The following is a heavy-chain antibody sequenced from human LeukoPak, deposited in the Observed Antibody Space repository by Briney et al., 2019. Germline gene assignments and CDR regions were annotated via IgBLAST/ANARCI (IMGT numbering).Heavy chain of an antibody. Sequence: SETLSLTCTVSGGSISSYYWSWIRQSPGKGLEWIGYIYYSGSTNYNPSLKSRVTISVDTSKNQFSLKLSSVTAADTAVYYCARGPPYIVVVTAIGFFDYWGQGTLVTVSS. CDR3: ARGPPYIVVVTAIGFFDY. V-gene: IGHV4-59*12. J-gene: IGHJ4*02. D-gene: IGHD2-21*02. CDR1: GGSISSYY. CDR2: IYYSGST.